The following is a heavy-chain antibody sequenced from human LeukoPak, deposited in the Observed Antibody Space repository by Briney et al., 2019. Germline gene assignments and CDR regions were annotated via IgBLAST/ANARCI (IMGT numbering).Heavy chain of an antibody. J-gene: IGHJ4*02. D-gene: IGHD5-12*01. Sequence: SETLSLTCTVSGGSISSYYWSWIRQPPGKGLEWIGYLYHSGSTNYNPSLKSRVTTSVDSSKNQFSLKMNSVTAADTAMYYCARQGGYSGYELDCWGQGTLVTVSS. V-gene: IGHV4-59*08. CDR2: LYHSGST. CDR3: ARQGGYSGYELDC. CDR1: GGSISSYY.